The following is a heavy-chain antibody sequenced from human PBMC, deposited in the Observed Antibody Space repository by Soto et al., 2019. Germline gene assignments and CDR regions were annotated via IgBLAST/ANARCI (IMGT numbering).Heavy chain of an antibody. CDR3: ARIVVVIKSVYYYGMDV. J-gene: IGHJ6*02. D-gene: IGHD3-22*01. V-gene: IGHV1-69*01. Sequence: QVQLVQSGAEVKKPGSSVKVSCKASGGTFSSYAISWVRQAPGQGLEWMGGIIPIFGTANYAQKFQGRVTITADESTSPAYMELSSLRSEDTDVYYCARIVVVIKSVYYYGMDVWGQGTTVTVSS. CDR1: GGTFSSYA. CDR2: IIPIFGTA.